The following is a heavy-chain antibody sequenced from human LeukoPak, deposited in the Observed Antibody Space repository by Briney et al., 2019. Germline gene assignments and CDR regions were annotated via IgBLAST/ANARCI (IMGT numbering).Heavy chain of an antibody. V-gene: IGHV4-59*01. J-gene: IGHJ5*02. CDR2: IYYSGST. CDR3: ARGVYYDTSDNWFDP. Sequence: PSETRSLTCTVSGDSISSYYWSWIRQPPGKGLEWIGYIYYSGSTNYNPSLKSRVTISVDTSKNQFSLKLSSVTAADTAVYYCARGVYYDTSDNWFDPWGQGTLVTVSS. D-gene: IGHD3-22*01. CDR1: GDSISSYY.